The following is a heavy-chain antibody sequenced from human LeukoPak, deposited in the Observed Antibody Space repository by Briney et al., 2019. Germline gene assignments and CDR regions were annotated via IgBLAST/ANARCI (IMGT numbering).Heavy chain of an antibody. CDR3: ARVRDFWSGYYYFDY. J-gene: IGHJ4*02. D-gene: IGHD3-3*01. Sequence: RASVKVSCKASGYTFTSYGISWVRQAPGQGLEWMGWISAYNGNTNYAQKLQGRVTMTTDTSTSTAYMELRSLRSDDTAVYYCARVRDFWSGYYYFDYWGQGTLVTVSS. V-gene: IGHV1-18*01. CDR2: ISAYNGNT. CDR1: GYTFTSYG.